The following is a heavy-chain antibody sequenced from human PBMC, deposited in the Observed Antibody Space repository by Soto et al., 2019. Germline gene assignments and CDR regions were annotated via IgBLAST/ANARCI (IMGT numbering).Heavy chain of an antibody. CDR1: GGTFSSYA. Sequence: GASVKVSCKASGGTFSSYAISWVRQAPGQGLEWMGGIIPIFGTANYAQKFQGRVTITADESTSTAYMELSSLRSEDTAVYYCASLPRYGSGSYYDDYWGQGTLVTVSS. CDR2: IIPIFGTA. D-gene: IGHD3-10*01. CDR3: ASLPRYGSGSYYDDY. J-gene: IGHJ4*02. V-gene: IGHV1-69*13.